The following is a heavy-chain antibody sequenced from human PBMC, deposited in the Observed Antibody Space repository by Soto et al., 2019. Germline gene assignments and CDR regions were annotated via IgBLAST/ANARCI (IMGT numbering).Heavy chain of an antibody. V-gene: IGHV5-51*01. CDR3: ARHGGYFGFDNWFDS. J-gene: IGHJ5*01. Sequence: PGESLKISCNTSGFTFTTTWIGWVRQMPGKGLELMGVIYPGDSDTRYDPSFQGQVTISADKSISTTFLQWSSLTASDTAIYYCARHGGYFGFDNWFDSGGQGTLVTVSS. CDR1: GFTFTTTW. CDR2: IYPGDSDT. D-gene: IGHD3-9*01.